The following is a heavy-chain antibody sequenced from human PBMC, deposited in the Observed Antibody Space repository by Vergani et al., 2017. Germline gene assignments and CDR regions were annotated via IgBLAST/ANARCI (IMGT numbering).Heavy chain of an antibody. CDR3: ETPQTVTTGGMEV. CDR1: GYTFTDHY. D-gene: IGHD4-17*01. CDR2: VDPEDGET. J-gene: IGHJ6*02. V-gene: IGHV1-69-2*01. Sequence: EVQLVQSGAEVKKPGATMKISCKVSGYTFTDHYMHWVKQAPGKGLEWMGLVDPEDGETIYAEKFKGRVTIAADTSTDTAHLELSSLRSGDTAVYYCETPQTVTTGGMEVWGQGTTVIVSS.